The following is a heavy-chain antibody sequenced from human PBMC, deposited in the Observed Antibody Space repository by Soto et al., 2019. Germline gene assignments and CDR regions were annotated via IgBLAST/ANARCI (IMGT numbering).Heavy chain of an antibody. V-gene: IGHV1-69*13. CDR2: IIPIFGTT. CDR1: GGTFSSYA. D-gene: IGHD2-2*01. J-gene: IGHJ6*02. Sequence: SVKVSCKASGGTFSSYAISWVRQAPGQGLEWMGGIIPIFGTTNYAQKFQGRVTITADESTSTAYMELSSLRSEDTAVYYCARAGIVVVPAANYYYHYYGMDVWGQGTTVTVSS. CDR3: ARAGIVVVPAANYYYHYYGMDV.